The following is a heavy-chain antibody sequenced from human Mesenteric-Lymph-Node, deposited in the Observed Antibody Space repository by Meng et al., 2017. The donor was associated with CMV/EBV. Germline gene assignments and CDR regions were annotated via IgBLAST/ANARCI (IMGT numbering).Heavy chain of an antibody. CDR2: INPKTGGR. CDR3: ARDRDTDWYSPFDY. Sequence: QVQLVQSGAEVKKPEASVRVSCKASGYTFIDYYINWVRQAPGQGLEWMGRINPKTGGRSYAQNFQGRVTMTRDTSINTAYMEVNRLNSDDTAMYYCARDRDTDWYSPFDYWGPGTLVTVSS. V-gene: IGHV1-2*06. J-gene: IGHJ4*02. D-gene: IGHD3-9*01. CDR1: GYTFIDYY.